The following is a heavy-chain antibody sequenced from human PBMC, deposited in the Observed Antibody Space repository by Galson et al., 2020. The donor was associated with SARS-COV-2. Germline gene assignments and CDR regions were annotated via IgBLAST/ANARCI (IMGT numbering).Heavy chain of an antibody. V-gene: IGHV5-51*07. CDR3: ARAPTGTLSPYYFDY. CDR2: IYPGDSDT. Sequence: ESLKISCKGSGYSFTTYWIGWVHQMPGKGLEWVGIIYPGDSDTRYSPSFQGQVSISADNSISTAYLQWSSLKASDTAIYYCARAPTGTLSPYYFDYWGQGTLVTVSS. D-gene: IGHD7-27*01. CDR1: GYSFTTYW. J-gene: IGHJ4*02.